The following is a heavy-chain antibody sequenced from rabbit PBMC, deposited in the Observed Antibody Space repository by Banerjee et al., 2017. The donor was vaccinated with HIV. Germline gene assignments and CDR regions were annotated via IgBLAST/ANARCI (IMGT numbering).Heavy chain of an antibody. J-gene: IGHJ6*01. D-gene: IGHD6-1*01. CDR3: ARDVYGGYGYDL. CDR1: GFSFSSNYW. Sequence: QEQLEESGGDLVKPGASLTLTCTASGFSFSSNYWIWWVRQAPGKGLEWIARIYAGGKGSTDYASWAKGRFTISKTSSTTVTLQMTSLTAADTATYFCARDVYGGYGYDLWGPGTLVTVS. V-gene: IGHV1S45*01. CDR2: IYAGGKGST.